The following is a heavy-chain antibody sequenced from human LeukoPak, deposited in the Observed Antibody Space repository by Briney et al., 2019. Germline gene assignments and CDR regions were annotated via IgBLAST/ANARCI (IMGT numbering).Heavy chain of an antibody. CDR3: AKGGYGDYDLGVY. J-gene: IGHJ4*02. Sequence: GGSLRLSCAASGFTFSSYAMSWVRQAPGKGLEWVSAISGSGGSTYYADSVKGRVTISRDNSKNTLYLQMNSLRAEDTAVYYCAKGGYGDYDLGVYWGQGTLVTVSS. D-gene: IGHD4-17*01. CDR1: GFTFSSYA. V-gene: IGHV3-23*01. CDR2: ISGSGGST.